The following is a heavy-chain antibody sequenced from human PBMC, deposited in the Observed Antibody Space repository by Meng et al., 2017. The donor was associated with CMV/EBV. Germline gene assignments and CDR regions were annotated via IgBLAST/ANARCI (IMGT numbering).Heavy chain of an antibody. V-gene: IGHV3-21*01. CDR3: ARDDEYSSSSGYYYYGMDV. CDR1: GFTFSSYS. D-gene: IGHD6-6*01. Sequence: GESLKISCAASGFTFSSYSMNWVRQAPGKGLEWVPSISSSSSYIYYADSVKGRFTISRDNAKNSLYLQMNSLRAEDTAVYYCARDDEYSSSSGYYYYGMDVWGQGTTVTVSS. J-gene: IGHJ6*02. CDR2: ISSSSSYI.